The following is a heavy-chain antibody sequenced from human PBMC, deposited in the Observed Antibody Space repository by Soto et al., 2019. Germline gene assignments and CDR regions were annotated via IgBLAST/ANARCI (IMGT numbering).Heavy chain of an antibody. CDR3: ARRGIAARPDYVYYYYYGMDV. J-gene: IGHJ6*02. Sequence: GGSLRLSCAASGFTFSSYAMHWVRQAPGKGLEWVAVISYDGSNKYYADSVKGRFTISRDNSKNTLYLQMNSLRAEDTAVYYCARRGIAARPDYVYYYYYGMDVWGQGTTVTVSS. D-gene: IGHD6-6*01. CDR1: GFTFSSYA. CDR2: ISYDGSNK. V-gene: IGHV3-30-3*01.